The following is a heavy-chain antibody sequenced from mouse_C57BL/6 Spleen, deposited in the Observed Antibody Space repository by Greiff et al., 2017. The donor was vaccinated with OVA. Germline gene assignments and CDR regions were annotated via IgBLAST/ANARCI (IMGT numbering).Heavy chain of an antibody. CDR3: ARRDDYLYAMDD. D-gene: IGHD2-4*01. CDR1: GYTFTDYY. V-gene: IGHV1-26*01. CDR2: INPNNGGT. Sequence: EVQLQQSGPELVKPGASVKISCKASGYTFTDYYMNWVKQSHGKSLEWIGDINPNNGGTSYNQKFKGKATLTVDTSSSTAYMELRSLTSEDSAVYYCARRDDYLYAMDDWGKGTSVTVSS. J-gene: IGHJ4*01.